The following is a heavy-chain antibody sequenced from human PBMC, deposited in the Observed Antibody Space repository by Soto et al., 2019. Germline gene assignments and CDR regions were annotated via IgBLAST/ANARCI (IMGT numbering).Heavy chain of an antibody. CDR2: MNPNSGNT. Sequence: ASVKVSCKASGYTFTSYDINWVRQATGQGLEWMGWMNPNSGNTGYAQKFQGRVTMTRNTSISTAYMELSSLRSDDTAVYYCARDLYHWNDLDPWGQGTLVTVSS. CDR1: GYTFTSYD. CDR3: ARDLYHWNDLDP. J-gene: IGHJ5*02. D-gene: IGHD1-20*01. V-gene: IGHV1-8*01.